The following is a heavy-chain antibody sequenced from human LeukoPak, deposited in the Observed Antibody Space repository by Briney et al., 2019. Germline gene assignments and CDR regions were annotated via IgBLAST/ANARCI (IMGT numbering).Heavy chain of an antibody. CDR2: IYTSGST. CDR1: GYSISSGYY. V-gene: IGHV4-4*07. CDR3: ARDRDGVAVAGTDY. Sequence: SSETLSLTCAVSGYSISSGYYWSWIRQPAGKGLEWIGRIYTSGSTNYNPSLKSRVTMSVDTSKNQFSLKLSSVTAADTAVYYCARDRDGVAVAGTDYWGQGTLVTVSS. D-gene: IGHD6-19*01. J-gene: IGHJ4*02.